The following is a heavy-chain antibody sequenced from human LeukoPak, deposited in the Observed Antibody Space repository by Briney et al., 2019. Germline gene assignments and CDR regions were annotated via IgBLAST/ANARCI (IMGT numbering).Heavy chain of an antibody. CDR1: GGSISSYY. D-gene: IGHD2-2*01. V-gene: IGHV4-4*07. CDR3: ARGGGTRYCSSTCCYSFDY. CDR2: IYTSGST. Sequence: SETLSLTCTVSGGSISSYYWSWIRQPAGKVLEWIGRIYTSGSTNYNPSLKSRVTMSVDTSKNQFSLKLSSVTAADTAVYYCARGGGTRYCSSTCCYSFDYWGQGTLVTVSS. J-gene: IGHJ4*02.